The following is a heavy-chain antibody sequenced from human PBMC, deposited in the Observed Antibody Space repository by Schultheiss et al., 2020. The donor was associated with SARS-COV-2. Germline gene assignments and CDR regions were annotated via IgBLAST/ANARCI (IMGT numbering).Heavy chain of an antibody. Sequence: ETLSLTCAVSGYSISSGYYWGWIRQPPGKALEWLAHIFSNDEKSYSTSLKSRLTISKDTSKSQVVLTMTNMDPVDTATYYCARTDYYDSSGYYYGMDVWGQGTTVTVSS. CDR2: IFSNDEK. CDR3: ARTDYYDSSGYYYGMDV. V-gene: IGHV2-26*01. J-gene: IGHJ6*02. D-gene: IGHD3-22*01. CDR1: GYSISSGYYW.